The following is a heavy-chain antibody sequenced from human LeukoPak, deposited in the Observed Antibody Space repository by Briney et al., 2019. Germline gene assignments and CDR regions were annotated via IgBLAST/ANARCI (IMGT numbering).Heavy chain of an antibody. D-gene: IGHD2-2*01. J-gene: IGHJ4*02. CDR3: AREKYQLLTDY. Sequence: SETLSLTCAVYGGSFSGYYWSWIRQPPGKGLEWIGEINHSGSTNYNPSLKSRVTMSVDTSKNQFSLKLSSVTAAGTAVYYCAREKYQLLTDYWGQGTLVTVSS. V-gene: IGHV4-34*01. CDR2: INHSGST. CDR1: GGSFSGYY.